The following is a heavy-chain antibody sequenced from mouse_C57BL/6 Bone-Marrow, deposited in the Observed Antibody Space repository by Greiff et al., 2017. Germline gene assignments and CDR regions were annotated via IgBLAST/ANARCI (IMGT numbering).Heavy chain of an antibody. V-gene: IGHV5-4*01. CDR2: ISDGGSYT. CDR1: GFTFSSYA. CDR3: ARERGSSSFDY. J-gene: IGHJ2*01. Sequence: EVKLVESGGGLVKPGGSLKLSCAASGFTFSSYAMSWVRQTPEKRLEWVATISDGGSYTYYPDNVKGRFTISRDNAKNNLYLQMSHLKSEDTAMYYCARERGSSSFDYWGQGTTLTVSA. D-gene: IGHD1-1*01.